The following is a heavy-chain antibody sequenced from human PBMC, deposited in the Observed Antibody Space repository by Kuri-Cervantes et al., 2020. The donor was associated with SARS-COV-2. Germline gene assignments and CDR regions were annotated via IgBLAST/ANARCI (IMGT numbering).Heavy chain of an antibody. CDR1: GLPFSNAW. CDR2: IKSKIDGGTT. CDR3: TTANLLWFGELLN. V-gene: IGHV3-15*01. Sequence: GESLKISCVASGLPFSNAWMSWVRQAPGKGLEWVGRIKSKIDGGTTDHAAPVKGRFTISRDDSKNTLYLQMNSLKTEDTAVYYCTTANLLWFGELLNWGQGTLVTVSS. D-gene: IGHD3-10*01. J-gene: IGHJ4*02.